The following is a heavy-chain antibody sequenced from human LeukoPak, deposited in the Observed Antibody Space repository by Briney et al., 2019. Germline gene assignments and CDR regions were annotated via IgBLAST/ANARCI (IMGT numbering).Heavy chain of an antibody. CDR3: ASSSVYCSGGSCYWGY. V-gene: IGHV5-51*01. CDR2: IYPGDSDT. D-gene: IGHD2-15*01. CDR1: GYSFTSYW. Sequence: GESLTISSKGSGYSFTSYWIGWVRRMPGKGLEWMGIIYPGDSDTRYSPSFQGQVTISADKSISTAYLQWSSLKASDTAMYYCASSSVYCSGGSCYWGYWGQGTLVTVSS. J-gene: IGHJ4*02.